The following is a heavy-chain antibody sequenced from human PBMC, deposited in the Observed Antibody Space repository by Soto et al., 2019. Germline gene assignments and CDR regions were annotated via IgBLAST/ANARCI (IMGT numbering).Heavy chain of an antibody. CDR2: IWYDGSNK. CDR1: GFTFSSYG. D-gene: IGHD6-19*01. V-gene: IGHV3-33*01. J-gene: IGHJ5*02. Sequence: GGSLRLSCAASGFTFSSYGMHWVRQAPGKGLEWVAVIWYDGSNKYYADSVKGRFTISRDNSKNTLYLQMNSLRAEDTAVYYCARGGGAVAGSIGWFDPWGQGTLDTVSS. CDR3: ARGGGAVAGSIGWFDP.